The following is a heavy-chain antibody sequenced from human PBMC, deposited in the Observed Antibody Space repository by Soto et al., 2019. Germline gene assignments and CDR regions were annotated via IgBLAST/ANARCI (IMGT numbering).Heavy chain of an antibody. V-gene: IGHV4-59*01. D-gene: IGHD6-25*01. CDR2: IYYSGRS. Sequence: QVQLQESGPGLVKPSETLSLTCTVSGGTISSYYWSWIRQPPGKGLEWMGYIYYSGRSNYNPSLKGRGTISVHTSNSQFALKLSSVTAADPAVYYWAECQRPNLYFYYWGQGTLVTVSS. CDR3: AECQRPNLYFYY. J-gene: IGHJ4*02. CDR1: GGTISSYY.